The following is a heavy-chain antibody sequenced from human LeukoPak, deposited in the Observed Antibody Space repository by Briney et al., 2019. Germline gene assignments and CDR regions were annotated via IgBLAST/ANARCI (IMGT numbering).Heavy chain of an antibody. CDR2: IYYSGST. CDR1: GGSLSTYY. D-gene: IGHD1-26*01. V-gene: IGHV4-59*01. CDR3: ARRGHSGSYYTFDY. Sequence: SETLSLTCTVAGGSLSTYYWSWIRQPPGKELEWIASIYYSGSTNFNPSLKSRVTISVDTSKNQFSLKLRSVTAADTAVYYCARRGHSGSYYTFDYWGQGTLVAVSS. J-gene: IGHJ4*02.